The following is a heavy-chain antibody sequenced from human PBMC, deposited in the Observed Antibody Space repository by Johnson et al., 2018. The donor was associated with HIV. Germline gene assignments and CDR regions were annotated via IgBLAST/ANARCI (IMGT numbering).Heavy chain of an antibody. CDR2: ISSSGRTI. V-gene: IGHV3-11*04. Sequence: QVLLVESGGGLVKPGGSLRLSCAASGFTFGDYYMSWIRQAPGKGLEWVSYISSSGRTIYYVDSVKGRFTISMDNTKNSLYLQMNSVRDDDTAVYYCARGQWLVPGAFDIWGQGTMVTVSS. CDR1: GFTFGDYY. CDR3: ARGQWLVPGAFDI. D-gene: IGHD6-19*01. J-gene: IGHJ3*02.